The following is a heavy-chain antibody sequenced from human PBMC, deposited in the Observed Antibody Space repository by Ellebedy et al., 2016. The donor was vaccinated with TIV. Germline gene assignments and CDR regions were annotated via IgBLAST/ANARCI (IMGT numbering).Heavy chain of an antibody. Sequence: SETLSLTXAVYGGSFSGYYWSWIRQHPGKGLEWIGEINHSGSTNYNPSLKSRVTVSVDTSKNQFSLKLSSVTAADTAVYYCARAQRGDHNSGSRYYMDVWGKGTTITVSS. CDR2: INHSGST. V-gene: IGHV4-34*01. CDR3: ARAQRGDHNSGSRYYMDV. CDR1: GGSFSGYY. J-gene: IGHJ6*03. D-gene: IGHD3-10*01.